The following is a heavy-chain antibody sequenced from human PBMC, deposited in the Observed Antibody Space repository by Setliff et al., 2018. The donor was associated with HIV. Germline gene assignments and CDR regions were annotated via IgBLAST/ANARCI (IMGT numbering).Heavy chain of an antibody. Sequence: ASVKVSCKASGYAFTSDHMHWVRQAPGQGLEWMGIINPSGGSTSYAQKFQGRVTMTRDTSTSTVYMELSSLRSEDTAVYYCASTLRYFDWFDAFDIWGQGTMVTVSS. CDR3: ASTLRYFDWFDAFDI. V-gene: IGHV1-46*01. J-gene: IGHJ3*02. D-gene: IGHD3-9*01. CDR1: GYAFTSDH. CDR2: INPSGGST.